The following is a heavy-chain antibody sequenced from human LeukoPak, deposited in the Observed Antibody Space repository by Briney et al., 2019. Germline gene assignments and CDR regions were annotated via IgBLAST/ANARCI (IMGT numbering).Heavy chain of an antibody. J-gene: IGHJ4*02. V-gene: IGHV4-39*07. Sequence: SETLSPTCTVSGGSISSSSYYWGWIRQPPGKGLEWIGSMYSSGSTYYNPSLKSRVTISVDTSKNQFSLKLSSVTAADTAVYYCARGGYYGSGSFAPYYFDYWGQGTLVTVSS. CDR1: GGSISSSSYY. CDR2: MYSSGST. D-gene: IGHD3-10*01. CDR3: ARGGYYGSGSFAPYYFDY.